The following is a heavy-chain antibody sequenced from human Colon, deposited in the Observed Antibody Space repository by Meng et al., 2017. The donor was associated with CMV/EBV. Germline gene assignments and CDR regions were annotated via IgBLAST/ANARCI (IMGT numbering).Heavy chain of an antibody. CDR2: INPNGGGT. V-gene: IGHV1-2*02. D-gene: IGHD1-7*01. CDR3: ARVKCGTTSCSGGQGLDS. Sequence: ASVKVSCKASGYTFTDYYLHWVRQAPGQGLEWMGWINPNGGGTDYAQTFQGRVTMTRDTSTTTAYLELKRLTSDDTATYYCARVKCGTTSCSGGQGLDSWGQGTRVPSPQ. J-gene: IGHJ5*01. CDR1: GYTFTDYY.